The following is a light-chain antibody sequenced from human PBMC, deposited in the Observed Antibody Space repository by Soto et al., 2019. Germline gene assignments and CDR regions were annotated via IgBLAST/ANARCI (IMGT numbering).Light chain of an antibody. V-gene: IGKV3-11*01. CDR2: DAS. J-gene: IGKJ4*01. CDR1: QSVSNDF. CDR3: HLRSKWPIT. Sequence: EFVCTLSLGMLSLSPGERATLSCRASQSVSNDFLAWYQQKPGQAPRLLIYDASNRATDIPARFSGSGSGTDFTLTISSLDPEDFTVYYCHLRSKWPITFGGGTKVDIK.